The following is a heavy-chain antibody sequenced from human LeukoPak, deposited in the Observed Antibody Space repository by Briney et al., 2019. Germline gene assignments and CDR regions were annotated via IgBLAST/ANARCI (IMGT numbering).Heavy chain of an antibody. CDR1: GFTFSSYS. Sequence: GGSLRLSCAASGFTFSSYSMNWVRQAPGKGLEWVSYISSSSSTIYYADSVKGRFTISRDNAKNSLYLQMNSLRAEDTAVYYCARGCEITIFGVVNLGELPNWFDPWGQGTLVTVSS. CDR3: ARGCEITIFGVVNLGELPNWFDP. J-gene: IGHJ5*02. D-gene: IGHD3-3*01. CDR2: ISSSSSTI. V-gene: IGHV3-48*04.